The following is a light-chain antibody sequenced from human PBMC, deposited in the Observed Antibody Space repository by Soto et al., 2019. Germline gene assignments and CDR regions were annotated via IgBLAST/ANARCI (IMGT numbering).Light chain of an antibody. CDR2: GTS. J-gene: IGKJ3*01. CDR1: QDISSS. CDR3: HQYNTWPFFT. Sequence: AIRMTQSPSSFSASTGDRVTITCRASQDISSSLAWYQQKPGKAPKLLIYGTSTLQSGVPSRFSGSGSGADFALTISFLQNEDFAVYYCHQYNTWPFFTFGPGTKVDIK. V-gene: IGKV1-8*01.